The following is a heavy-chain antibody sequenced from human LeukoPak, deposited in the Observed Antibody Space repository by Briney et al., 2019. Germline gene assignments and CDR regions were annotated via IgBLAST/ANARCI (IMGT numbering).Heavy chain of an antibody. D-gene: IGHD2-15*01. CDR3: ARGGYHHGFDI. CDR1: GFTFSNAW. J-gene: IGHJ3*02. CDR2: IDNDGSDT. Sequence: GSLRLSCAASGFTFSNAWMSWVRQAPGKGLVWVSRIDNDGSDTIYADSVKGRFTISRDNAKSTLYLQMNSLKAEDTAVYYCARGGYHHGFDIWGQGTMVTVSS. V-gene: IGHV3-74*01.